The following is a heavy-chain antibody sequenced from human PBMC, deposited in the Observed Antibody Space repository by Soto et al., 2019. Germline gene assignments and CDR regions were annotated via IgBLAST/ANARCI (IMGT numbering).Heavy chain of an antibody. D-gene: IGHD6-13*01. Sequence: HPGGSLSLSCAASGFTFSSYAMSWVRQAPGKGLEWVSAISGSGGSTYYADSVKGRFTISRDNSKNTLYLQMNSLRAEDTAVYYCAKDPKQQLVRYNWFDPWGQGTLVTVSS. CDR3: AKDPKQQLVRYNWFDP. CDR2: ISGSGGST. V-gene: IGHV3-23*01. J-gene: IGHJ5*02. CDR1: GFTFSSYA.